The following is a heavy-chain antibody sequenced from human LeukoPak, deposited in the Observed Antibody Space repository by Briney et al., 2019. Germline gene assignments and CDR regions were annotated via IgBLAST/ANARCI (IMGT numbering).Heavy chain of an antibody. D-gene: IGHD2-21*02. CDR1: GFTFSSYS. J-gene: IGHJ3*02. V-gene: IGHV3-21*01. CDR3: ARDQGLMGSYCGGDCFDAFDI. Sequence: GGSLRLSCAASGFTFSSYSMNWVRQAPGKGLEWVSSISSSSSYIYYADSVKGRFTISRDNAKNSLYLQMNSLRAEDTAVYYCARDQGLMGSYCGGDCFDAFDIWGQGTMVTVSS. CDR2: ISSSSSYI.